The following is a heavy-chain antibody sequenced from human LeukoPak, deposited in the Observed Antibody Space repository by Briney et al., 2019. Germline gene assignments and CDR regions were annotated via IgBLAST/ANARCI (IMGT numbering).Heavy chain of an antibody. Sequence: GGSLRLSCAASGFTFSSYGMSWVRQAPGKGLEWVPAISGSGGSTYYADSVKGPFTISRDNSKNRLYLQMNSLRAEDTAVYYCAKDPPYYYGSGSYWPDWGQGTLVTVSS. J-gene: IGHJ4*02. CDR1: GFTFSSYG. D-gene: IGHD3-10*01. CDR3: AKDPPYYYGSGSYWPD. CDR2: ISGSGGST. V-gene: IGHV3-23*01.